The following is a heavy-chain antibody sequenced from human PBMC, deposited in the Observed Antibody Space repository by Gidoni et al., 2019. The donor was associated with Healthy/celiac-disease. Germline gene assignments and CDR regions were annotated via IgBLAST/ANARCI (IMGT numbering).Heavy chain of an antibody. CDR3: ARATRPYSNYYYGMDV. V-gene: IGHV3-30-3*01. Sequence: QVQLVESGGGVVQPGRSLRLSCAASVFTFSSYAMHWVRQAPGKGLEWVAVISYDGSNKYYADSVKGRFTISRDNSKNTLYLQMNSLRAEDTAVYYCARATRPYSNYYYGMDVWGKGTTVTVSS. D-gene: IGHD4-4*01. CDR2: ISYDGSNK. CDR1: VFTFSSYA. J-gene: IGHJ6*04.